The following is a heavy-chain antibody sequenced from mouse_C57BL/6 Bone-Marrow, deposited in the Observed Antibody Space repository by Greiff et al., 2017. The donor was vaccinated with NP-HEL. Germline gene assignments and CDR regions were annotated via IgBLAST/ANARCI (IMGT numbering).Heavy chain of an antibody. J-gene: IGHJ3*01. CDR2: IHPNSGST. CDR3: ASTRQRKPGFAY. V-gene: IGHV1-64*01. CDR1: GYTFTSYW. D-gene: IGHD3-2*01. Sequence: QVQLQQPGAELVKPGASVKLSCKASGYTFTSYWMHWVKQRPGQGLEWIGMIHPNSGSTNYNEKFKSKATLTVDKSSSTAYMQLSRLTSEDSAVYYCASTRQRKPGFAYWGQGTLVTVSA.